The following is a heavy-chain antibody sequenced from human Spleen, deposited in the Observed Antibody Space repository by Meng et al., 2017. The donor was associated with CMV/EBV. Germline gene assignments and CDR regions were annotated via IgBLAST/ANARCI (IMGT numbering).Heavy chain of an antibody. D-gene: IGHD6-13*01. CDR2: IQYDGIKK. Sequence: GGSLRLSCAASGFTFSGYAMHWVRQAPGEGLEWVAFIQYDGIKKYYTDSVEDRFTISRDNSKNTVSLQMNSLRADDTAVYYCARDHLYSSSWFFDYWGQGTLVTVSS. V-gene: IGHV3-30*02. J-gene: IGHJ4*02. CDR1: GFTFSGYA. CDR3: ARDHLYSSSWFFDY.